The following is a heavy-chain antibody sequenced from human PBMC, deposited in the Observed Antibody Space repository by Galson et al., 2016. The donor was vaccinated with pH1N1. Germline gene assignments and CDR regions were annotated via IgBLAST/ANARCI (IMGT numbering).Heavy chain of an antibody. CDR2: ISWNSGVT. CDR1: GFTFDDYA. J-gene: IGHJ4*02. V-gene: IGHV3-9*01. CDR3: AKVDGYLSGWYDY. Sequence: SLRLSCAASGFTFDDYAMHWVRQAPGKGLEWVSGISWNSGVTGYADSVKGRFTISRDNAKNSLYLQMNSLRAEDTAFYYCAKVDGYLSGWYDYWSQGTLVTVSS. D-gene: IGHD6-19*01.